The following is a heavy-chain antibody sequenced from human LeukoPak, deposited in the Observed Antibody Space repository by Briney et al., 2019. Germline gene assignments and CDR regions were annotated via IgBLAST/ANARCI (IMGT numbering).Heavy chain of an antibody. CDR2: IYYSGST. V-gene: IGHV4-59*01. CDR1: GGSISSYY. Sequence: SETLSLTCTVPGGSISSYYWNWIRQPPGKGLEWIGYIYYSGSTNYNPSLKSRVTISVDTSKNQFSLKLSSVTAADTAVYYCARMEMANYFQHWGQGTLVTVSS. J-gene: IGHJ1*01. CDR3: ARMEMANYFQH. D-gene: IGHD5-24*01.